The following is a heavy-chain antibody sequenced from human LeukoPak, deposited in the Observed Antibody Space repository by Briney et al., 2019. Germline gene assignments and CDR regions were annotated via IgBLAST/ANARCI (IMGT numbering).Heavy chain of an antibody. CDR3: AREGSGYEPSYDY. Sequence: ASVKVSCKASGGTFSSYAISWVRQAPGQGLEWMGRIIPILGIANYAQKFQGRVTIIADKSTSTAYMELSSLSSEDTAVYYCAREGSGYEPSYDYWGQGTLVTVSS. D-gene: IGHD5-12*01. V-gene: IGHV1-69*04. CDR1: GGTFSSYA. CDR2: IIPILGIA. J-gene: IGHJ4*02.